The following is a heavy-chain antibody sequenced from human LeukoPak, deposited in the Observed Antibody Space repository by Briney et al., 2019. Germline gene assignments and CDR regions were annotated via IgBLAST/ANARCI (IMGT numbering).Heavy chain of an antibody. CDR3: ARDAKSLVAAFFDY. J-gene: IGHJ4*02. D-gene: IGHD2-15*01. Sequence: SETLSLTCTVSRGSISYFYWSWIRQPAGKGLEWIGHIYTSGSTKNNPSLKSRVTMSVDTSKNQFSLKLSSVTAADTAVYYCARDAKSLVAAFFDYWGQGTLVTVSS. CDR1: RGSISYFY. CDR2: IYTSGST. V-gene: IGHV4-4*07.